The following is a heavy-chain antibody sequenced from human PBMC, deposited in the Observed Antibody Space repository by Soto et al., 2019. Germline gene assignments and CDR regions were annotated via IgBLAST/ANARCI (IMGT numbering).Heavy chain of an antibody. CDR1: GFTFSGSA. Sequence: GGSLRLSCAASGFTFSGSAMHWVRQASGKGLEWVGRIRSKANSYATAYAASVKGRFTISRDDSKNTAYLQMNSLKTEDTAVYYCTTGYYYDSSGFDYWGQGTLVTVSS. J-gene: IGHJ4*02. CDR2: IRSKANSYAT. V-gene: IGHV3-73*01. CDR3: TTGYYYDSSGFDY. D-gene: IGHD3-22*01.